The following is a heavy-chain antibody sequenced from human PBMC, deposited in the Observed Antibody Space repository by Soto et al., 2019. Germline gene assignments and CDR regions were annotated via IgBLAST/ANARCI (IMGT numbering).Heavy chain of an antibody. CDR1: GGSISSYY. J-gene: IGHJ6*02. V-gene: IGHV4-59*01. CDR3: ARDGGSGCPYYYYFYGMDV. D-gene: IGHD6-25*01. Sequence: QVQLQESGPGLVKPSETLSLTCTVSGGSISSYYWSWIRQPPGKGLEWIGYIYYSGSTNYNPSLKSPVTISADASENRVSLKLSSVTAADAAVYYCARDGGSGCPYYYYFYGMDVWGQGTTVTVSS. CDR2: IYYSGST.